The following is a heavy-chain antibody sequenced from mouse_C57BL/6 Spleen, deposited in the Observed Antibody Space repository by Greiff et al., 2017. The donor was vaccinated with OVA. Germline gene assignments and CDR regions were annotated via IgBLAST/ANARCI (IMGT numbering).Heavy chain of an antibody. V-gene: IGHV1-55*01. CDR3: ARERMVTQRWYFDV. CDR1: GYTFTSYW. CDR2: IYPGSGST. J-gene: IGHJ1*03. D-gene: IGHD2-3*01. Sequence: QVQLQQPGAELVKPGASVKMSCKASGYTFTSYWITWVKQRPGQGLEWIGDIYPGSGSTNYNEKFKSKATLTVDTSSSTAYMQLSSLTSEDSAIYYCARERMVTQRWYFDVWGTGTTVTVAS.